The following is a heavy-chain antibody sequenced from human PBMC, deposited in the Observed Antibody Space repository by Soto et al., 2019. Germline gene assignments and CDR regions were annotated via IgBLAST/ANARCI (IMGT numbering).Heavy chain of an antibody. D-gene: IGHD2-15*01. CDR2: ISRSGDRT. CDR1: GFTFSSYN. Sequence: EVQLVESGEGLVQPGGSLRLSGAASGFTFSSYNIHWIRQAPGKGLEFVSAISRSGDRTYYADSVKCRFTITRDNSKNTVWLQMGSLRAEDMAVYYCARARCSSGQCYYFDYWGRGALVSVSS. CDR3: ARARCSSGQCYYFDY. V-gene: IGHV3-64*02. J-gene: IGHJ4*02.